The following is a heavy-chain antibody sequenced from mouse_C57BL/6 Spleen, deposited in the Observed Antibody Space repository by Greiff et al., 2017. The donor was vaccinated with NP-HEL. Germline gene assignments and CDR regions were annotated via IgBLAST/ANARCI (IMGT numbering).Heavy chain of an antibody. D-gene: IGHD1-1*01. J-gene: IGHJ1*03. CDR2: ISYDGSN. CDR1: GYSITSGYY. Sequence: ESGPGLVKPSQSLSLTCSVTGYSITSGYYWNWIPQFPGNKLEWMGYISYDGSNNYNPSLKNRISITRDTSKNQFFLKLNSVTTEDTATYYCASPPYYGSSDWYFDVWGTGTTVTVSS. CDR3: ASPPYYGSSDWYFDV. V-gene: IGHV3-6*01.